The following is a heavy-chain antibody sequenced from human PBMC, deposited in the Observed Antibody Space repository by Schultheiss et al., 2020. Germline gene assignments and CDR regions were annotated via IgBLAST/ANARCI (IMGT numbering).Heavy chain of an antibody. CDR1: GFTFNDYA. CDR2: ISWNSGSI. CDR3: ARDYYYDSSGYYWSRSDYYYYYGMDV. V-gene: IGHV3-9*01. Sequence: GGSLRLSCAASGFTFNDYAMHWVRQAPGKGLEWVSGISWNSGSIGYADSVKGRFTISRDNAKNSLYLQMNSLRAEDTALYYCARDYYYDSSGYYWSRSDYYYYYGMDVWGQGTTVTVSS. J-gene: IGHJ6*02. D-gene: IGHD3-22*01.